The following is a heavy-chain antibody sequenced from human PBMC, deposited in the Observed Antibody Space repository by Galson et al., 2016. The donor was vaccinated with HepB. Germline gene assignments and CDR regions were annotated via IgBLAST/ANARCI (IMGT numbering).Heavy chain of an antibody. J-gene: IGHJ4*02. CDR3: ARDEGRSYSGMDF. Sequence: SLRLSCAASGFTLSNYAMHWVRQAPGKGPEWVAIISYDGSNKYYADPVKGRFTISRDNSKNTLYLQMNSLRADDTAVFYCARDEGRSYSGMDFWGQGTLVTVSP. CDR1: GFTLSNYA. V-gene: IGHV3-30*04. D-gene: IGHD1-26*01. CDR2: ISYDGSNK.